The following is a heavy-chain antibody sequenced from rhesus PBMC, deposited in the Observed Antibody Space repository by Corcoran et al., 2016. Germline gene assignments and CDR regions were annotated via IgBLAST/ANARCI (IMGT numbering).Heavy chain of an antibody. J-gene: IGHJ5-2*02. V-gene: IGHV7-114*01. CDR3: ARHDSWNDNSLDV. Sequence: QVRLVQAGAEVKQPGASVTVASKASGYTFTNISQKWGRTAQGQRLGWMGWINSDTGNPTYAQDFKERFTVSMDTSINMAYLQISSLKAEDTAVYYCARHDSWNDNSLDVWGRGVLVTVSS. CDR2: INSDTGNP. D-gene: IGHD1-14*01. CDR1: GYTFTNIS.